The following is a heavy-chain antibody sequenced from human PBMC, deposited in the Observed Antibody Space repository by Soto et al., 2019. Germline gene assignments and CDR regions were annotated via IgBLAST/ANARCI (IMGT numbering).Heavy chain of an antibody. J-gene: IGHJ5*02. CDR2: IFHDGNT. Sequence: SETLSITCAFSVASIGIGAWWSWVRQPPGKGLEWIAEIFHDGNTNYSPSLKSRVTISVDKSQNQFSLNVYSVTAADTAVYYCARHEGWTGPDQWGQGTMVTVSS. CDR1: VASIGIGAW. V-gene: IGHV4-4*02. D-gene: IGHD2-8*02. CDR3: ARHEGWTGPDQ.